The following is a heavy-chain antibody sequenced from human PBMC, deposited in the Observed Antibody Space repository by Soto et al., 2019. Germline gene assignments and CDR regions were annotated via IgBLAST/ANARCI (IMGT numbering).Heavy chain of an antibody. CDR1: GYTFNTYD. CDR3: ASTFGGVIVNLDS. Sequence: ASVKVSCKASGYTFNTYDVAWVRQATGQGLEWMGWMNPNGGITGYAPNFQGRVTMTRDTSISTAYMELSSLRSEDTAVYFCASTFGGVIVNLDSWGQGTLVTVSS. D-gene: IGHD3-16*02. J-gene: IGHJ4*02. CDR2: MNPNGGIT. V-gene: IGHV1-8*01.